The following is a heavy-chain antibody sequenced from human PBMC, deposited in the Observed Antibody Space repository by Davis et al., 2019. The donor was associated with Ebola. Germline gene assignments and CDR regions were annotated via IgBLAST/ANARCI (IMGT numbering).Heavy chain of an antibody. Sequence: GGSLRLSCAASGFTFATSAISWVRQPPGKGLEWVSYISSSGSTIYYADSVKGRFTISRDNAKNSLYLQMNSLRAEDTAVYYCAREVTIFGVVIRADDAFDIWGQGTMVTVSS. CDR2: ISSSGSTI. CDR3: AREVTIFGVVIRADDAFDI. J-gene: IGHJ3*02. V-gene: IGHV3-48*03. D-gene: IGHD3-3*01. CDR1: GFTFATSA.